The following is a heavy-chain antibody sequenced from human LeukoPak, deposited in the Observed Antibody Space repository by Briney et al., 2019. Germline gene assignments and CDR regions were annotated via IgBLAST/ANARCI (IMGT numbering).Heavy chain of an antibody. CDR3: ARRVSSSGWFDP. D-gene: IGHD6-6*01. CDR2: FDPSDSYT. CDR1: GYSFTSYW. Sequence: GESLKISCKGSGYSFTSYWISWVRQMPGKGLEWMGRFDPSDSYTNYSPSFQGHVTISADKSISTAYLQWSSLKASDTAMYYCARRVSSSGWFDPWGQGTLVTVSS. J-gene: IGHJ5*02. V-gene: IGHV5-10-1*01.